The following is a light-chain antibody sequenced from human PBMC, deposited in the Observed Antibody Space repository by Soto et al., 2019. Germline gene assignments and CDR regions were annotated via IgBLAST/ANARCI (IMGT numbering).Light chain of an antibody. CDR1: QSISSD. V-gene: IGKV1-17*02. J-gene: IGKJ1*01. CDR3: LQSYSYPRT. CDR2: AAS. Sequence: DIQMTQSPSSLSASVGDRVTITCRANQSISSDLGWYQQKPGKAPKRLIYAASSLQRGVPSRFRGSGSGTEFTLTISNLQPEDFATYYFLQSYSYPRTFGQGTKVEIK.